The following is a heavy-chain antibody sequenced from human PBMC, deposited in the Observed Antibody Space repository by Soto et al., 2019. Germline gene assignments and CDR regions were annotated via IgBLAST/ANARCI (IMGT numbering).Heavy chain of an antibody. Sequence: QVQLQESGPGLVKPSQTLSLTCTVSGGSISSGDYYWSWLRQPPGKGLEWIGYIYHSLSTYYNPSLKSRVTISVDTSKTQFSLKLSSVTAADTAVYYCTRARPAGARLDPWGQGTLVTVSS. V-gene: IGHV4-30-4*01. CDR2: IYHSLST. CDR1: GGSISSGDYY. D-gene: IGHD6-13*01. J-gene: IGHJ5*02. CDR3: TRARPAGARLDP.